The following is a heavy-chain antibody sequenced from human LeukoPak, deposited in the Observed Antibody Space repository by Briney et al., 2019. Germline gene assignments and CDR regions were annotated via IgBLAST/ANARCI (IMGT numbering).Heavy chain of an antibody. CDR1: GITFSNYA. V-gene: IGHV3-74*01. CDR2: IKGDGIST. D-gene: IGHD3-3*01. Sequence: GGSLRLSCAASGITFSNYAMSWVRHAPGQGLVWVSRIKGDGISTNYADSVKGRFTISRDTAKNTLYLQMNSLRAEDTGVYYCAKDHYWSIDYWGRGTLVTVSS. J-gene: IGHJ4*02. CDR3: AKDHYWSIDY.